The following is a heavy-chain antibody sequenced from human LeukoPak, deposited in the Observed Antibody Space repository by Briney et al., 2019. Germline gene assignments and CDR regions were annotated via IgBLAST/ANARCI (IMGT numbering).Heavy chain of an antibody. CDR2: INHSGST. Sequence: PSETLSLTCTVSGGSISSSSYYWGWIRQPPGKGLEWIGEINHSGSTNYNPSLKSRVTISVDTSKNQFSLKLSSVTAADTAVYYCARRGYYDFWSGLDYWGQGTLVTVSS. V-gene: IGHV4-39*07. D-gene: IGHD3-3*01. CDR3: ARRGYYDFWSGLDY. CDR1: GGSISSSSYY. J-gene: IGHJ4*02.